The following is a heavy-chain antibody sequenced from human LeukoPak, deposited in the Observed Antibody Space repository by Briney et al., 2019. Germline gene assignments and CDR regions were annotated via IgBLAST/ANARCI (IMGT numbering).Heavy chain of an antibody. Sequence: SETLSLTCTVSGGSISSDIYYWGWLRQPPGMGREWIAIIHYSGRTFYNPSLKTRVTISVDTSKNQFSLKLTSVTAADTAVYYCARLYGSGTHFWDSWGQGTLVTVSS. J-gene: IGHJ4*02. V-gene: IGHV4-39*01. CDR1: GGSISSDIYY. CDR2: IHYSGRT. D-gene: IGHD3-10*01. CDR3: ARLYGSGTHFWDS.